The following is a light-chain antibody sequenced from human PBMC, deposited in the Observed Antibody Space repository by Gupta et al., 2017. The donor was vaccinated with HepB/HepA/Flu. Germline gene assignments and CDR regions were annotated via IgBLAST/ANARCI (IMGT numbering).Light chain of an antibody. CDR3: MQRREFPLT. CDR2: TGS. CDR1: QSLLESDDGNTY. Sequence: DIVMTQTPLFLPVTPGEPASISCRSSQSLLESDDGNTYLDWYLQKPGQSPQLLISTGSSRASGVPDRFSGSGSGTDFTLKITRVEAEDVGVYYCMQRREFPLTFGHGTKVDIK. J-gene: IGKJ3*01. V-gene: IGKV2-40*01.